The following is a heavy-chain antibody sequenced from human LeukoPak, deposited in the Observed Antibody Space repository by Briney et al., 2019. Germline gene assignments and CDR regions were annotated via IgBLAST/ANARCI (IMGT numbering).Heavy chain of an antibody. V-gene: IGHV3-23*01. J-gene: IGHJ6*02. CDR2: IRGSGGRT. Sequence: PGGSLRLSCAASGFTFSSYAMSWVRQAPGKGLEWVSAIRGSGGRTYYSDSVKGRFTISRDNSKKTLYLQMNSLRAEDTAVYYCAREGNYYDMDVWGQGTTVTVSS. CDR1: GFTFSSYA. CDR3: AREGNYYDMDV.